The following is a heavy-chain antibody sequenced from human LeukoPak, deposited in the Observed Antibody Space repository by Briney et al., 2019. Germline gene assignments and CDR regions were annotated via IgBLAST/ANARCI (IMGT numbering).Heavy chain of an antibody. D-gene: IGHD3-16*02. V-gene: IGHV3-23*01. J-gene: IGHJ3*02. CDR3: TREGVYSPDPTSYHRLPFDI. CDR2: ISGSGGNT. Sequence: GGSLRLSCAASGFTFSSYAMSWVRQAPGKGLEWVSAISGSGGNTYYADSVKGRFTISGDNAKNSLYLQMNSLRAEDTAVYYCTREGVYSPDPTSYHRLPFDIWGKGTLVIVSS. CDR1: GFTFSSYA.